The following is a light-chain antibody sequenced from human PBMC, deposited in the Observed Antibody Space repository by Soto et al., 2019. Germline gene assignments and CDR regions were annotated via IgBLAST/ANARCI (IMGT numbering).Light chain of an antibody. CDR2: KGT. Sequence: QSVLAQPASVSGSPGQSITISCTGTSDDVGAYNSVSWYQQLPHKAPQVILYKGTQRPSGVSNRFSGSKSGITASLTISGLQADDEAEYFCISYKTDDTFLFGTGTKVTV. V-gene: IGLV2-14*02. J-gene: IGLJ1*01. CDR3: ISYKTDDTFL. CDR1: SDDVGAYNS.